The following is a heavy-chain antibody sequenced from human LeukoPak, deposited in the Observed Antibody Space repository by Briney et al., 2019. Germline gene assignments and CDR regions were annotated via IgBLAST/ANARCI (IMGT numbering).Heavy chain of an antibody. D-gene: IGHD1-26*01. CDR1: GGSISSHY. V-gene: IGHV4-59*11. CDR2: IYYGGIT. CDR3: ARDQSGAYIFDY. J-gene: IGHJ4*02. Sequence: SETLSLTCTVSGGSISSHYWSWIRQFPGKGLEWIGSIYYGGITSYNPSLKSRVTLSVHTSKNQFSLRLSSVAAADTAVYYCARDQSGAYIFDYWGQGTLVTVSP.